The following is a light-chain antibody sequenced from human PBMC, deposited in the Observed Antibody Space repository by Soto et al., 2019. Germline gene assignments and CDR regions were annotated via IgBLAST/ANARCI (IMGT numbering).Light chain of an antibody. Sequence: DIVMTQSPLSRPVTPGEPASISCRSSQSLLHSNGYNYLDWYLQKPGQSPQLLIYLGSNRASGVPDRFSGSGSGTDFTLKISRVEAEDVGVYYCMQPLQSWTFGQGTKVEIK. CDR2: LGS. J-gene: IGKJ1*01. CDR1: QSLLHSNGYNY. CDR3: MQPLQSWT. V-gene: IGKV2-28*01.